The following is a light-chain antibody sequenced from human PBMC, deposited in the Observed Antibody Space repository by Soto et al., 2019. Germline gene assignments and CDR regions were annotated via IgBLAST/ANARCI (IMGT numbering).Light chain of an antibody. CDR1: TSNIGTNT. J-gene: IGLJ2*01. CDR2: SND. CDR3: ATGDDSLNVV. Sequence: QSVLTQSPSASGTPGQRVSISCSGSTSNIGTNTVSWYQHVPGTAPKLLIYSNDQRPSAVPGRFSGSKSGTSASLAISGLLSEDEADYYCATGDDSLNVVFGGGTQMTVL. V-gene: IGLV1-44*01.